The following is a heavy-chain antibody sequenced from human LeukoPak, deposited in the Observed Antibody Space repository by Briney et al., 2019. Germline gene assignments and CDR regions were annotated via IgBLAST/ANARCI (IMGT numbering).Heavy chain of an antibody. CDR2: IYYSGST. J-gene: IGHJ5*02. Sequence: PSETLSLTCTVSGGSISSYYWSWLRQPPGKGLEWIGYIYYSGSTNYNPSLKSRVTISVDTSKNQFSLKLSSVTAADTAVYYCARGSDSFDPWGQGTLVTVSS. V-gene: IGHV4-59*01. CDR3: ARGSDSFDP. D-gene: IGHD3-10*01. CDR1: GGSISSYY.